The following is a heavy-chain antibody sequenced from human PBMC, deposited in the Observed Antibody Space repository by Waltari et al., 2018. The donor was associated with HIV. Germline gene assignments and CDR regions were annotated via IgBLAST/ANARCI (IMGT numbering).Heavy chain of an antibody. CDR3: ASPSIRAGMDV. Sequence: EVQLVESGGGLVQPGGSLRLSCAASGFTFSNFWMSWVRQAPGKGLEWWANIKQDGSEKYYVDSVKGRFTISRDNAKNSVYLQMNSLRAEDTAVYYCASPSIRAGMDVWGQGTTVTVSS. J-gene: IGHJ6*02. CDR1: GFTFSNFW. D-gene: IGHD2-2*02. V-gene: IGHV3-7*01. CDR2: IKQDGSEK.